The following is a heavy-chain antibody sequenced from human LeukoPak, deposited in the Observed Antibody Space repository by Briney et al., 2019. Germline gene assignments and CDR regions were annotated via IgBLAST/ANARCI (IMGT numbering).Heavy chain of an antibody. CDR3: ARDMVRGVDGNDAFDI. V-gene: IGHV3-7*01. J-gene: IGHJ3*02. CDR2: IKQDGSEK. D-gene: IGHD3-10*01. CDR1: GFTFSSYW. Sequence: GGSLRLSCAASGFTFSSYWMSWVRQAPGKGLEWVANIKQDGSEKYYVDSVKGRFTISRDNAKNSLYLQMNSLRAEDTAVYYCARDMVRGVDGNDAFDIWGQGTMVTVSS.